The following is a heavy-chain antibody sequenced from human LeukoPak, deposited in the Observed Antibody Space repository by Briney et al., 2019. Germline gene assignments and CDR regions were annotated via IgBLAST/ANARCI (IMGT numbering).Heavy chain of an antibody. CDR2: MNPNSGNT. CDR1: GYTFTSYD. J-gene: IGHJ6*03. D-gene: IGHD3-10*01. CDR3: ARGSYGSGTYYYYYYMDV. V-gene: IGHV1-8*01. Sequence: GASVKVSCKASGYTFTSYDINWVRQATGQGLEWMGWMNPNSGNTGYAQKFQGRVTMTRNTSISTAYMELSSLRSEDTAVYYCARGSYGSGTYYYYYYMDVWGKGTTVTISS.